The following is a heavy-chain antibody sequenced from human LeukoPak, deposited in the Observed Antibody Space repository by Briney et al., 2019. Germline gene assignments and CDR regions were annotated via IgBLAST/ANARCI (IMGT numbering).Heavy chain of an antibody. CDR2: ISYDGSNK. J-gene: IGHJ4*02. CDR3: AKVQWFGELSAFDC. CDR1: GFTFSSYA. Sequence: GGSLRLSCAASGFTFSSYAMHWVRQAPGKGLEWVAVISYDGSNKYYADSVKGRFTISRDNSKNTLYLQMNSLTAEDTALYYCAKVQWFGELSAFDCWGQGTLVTVSS. D-gene: IGHD3-10*01. V-gene: IGHV3-30*04.